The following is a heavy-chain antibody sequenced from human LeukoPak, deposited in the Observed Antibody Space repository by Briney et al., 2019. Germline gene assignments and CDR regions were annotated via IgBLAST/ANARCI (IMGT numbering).Heavy chain of an antibody. D-gene: IGHD2-15*01. J-gene: IGHJ4*02. V-gene: IGHV3-11*05. CDR1: GFIFSDYH. Sequence: GGSLRLSCAASGFIFSDYHMSWIRQAPGKGLEWLSYISSSSIYTSYADSVKGRFTISRDNAKNSLYLQLNSLRAEDTAVYYCARGSPPDYWGQGTLVTVSS. CDR3: ARGSPPDY. CDR2: ISSSSIYT.